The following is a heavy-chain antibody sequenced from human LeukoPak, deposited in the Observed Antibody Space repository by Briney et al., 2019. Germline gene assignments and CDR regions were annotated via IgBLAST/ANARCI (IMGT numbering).Heavy chain of an antibody. J-gene: IGHJ6*02. V-gene: IGHV3-53*01. CDR1: GFTVSSNY. CDR2: IYSGGST. D-gene: IGHD7-27*01. CDR3: AREAGDGYYYYGMDV. Sequence: GGSLRLSCAASGFTVSSNYMSWVRQAPGKGLEWVSFIYSGGSTYYADSVKGRFTISRDNSKNTLYLQMNSLRAEDTAVYYCAREAGDGYYYYGMDVWGQGTTVTVSS.